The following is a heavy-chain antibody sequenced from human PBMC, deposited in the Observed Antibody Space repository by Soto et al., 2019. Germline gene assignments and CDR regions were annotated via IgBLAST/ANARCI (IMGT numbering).Heavy chain of an antibody. CDR3: ARGHFGVTMDV. CDR1: EFTFSSYS. V-gene: IGHV3-23*01. D-gene: IGHD3-3*01. Sequence: EVQLLESGGGLVQPGGSLRLSCAASEFTFSSYSMIWVRQAPGKGLEWVPGGNGGGDITYYAESVKGRFTISRDKSKNTLYPQRNSLRAEDTAVFYCARGHFGVTMDVWGQWTTVTVSS. CDR2: GNGGGDIT. J-gene: IGHJ6*02.